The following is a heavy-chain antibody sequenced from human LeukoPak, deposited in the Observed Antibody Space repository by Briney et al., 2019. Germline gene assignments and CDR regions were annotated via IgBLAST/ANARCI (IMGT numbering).Heavy chain of an antibody. CDR2: ISHSSSFT. Sequence: GGSLRLSCAAFGFTFSDYYMTWIRQAPGKGLEGVSSISHSSSFTYYADTVKGRFTISRDNAKDSLYVQMHSLRPEDTPVYYCARGSVLWCNFVYGGGGPLVSVS. V-gene: IGHV3-11*05. CDR3: ARGSVLWCNFVY. CDR1: GFTFSDYY. J-gene: IGHJ4*02. D-gene: IGHD2-21*01.